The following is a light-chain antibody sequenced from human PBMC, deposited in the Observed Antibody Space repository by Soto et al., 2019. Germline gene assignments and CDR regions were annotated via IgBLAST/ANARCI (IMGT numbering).Light chain of an antibody. J-gene: IGKJ2*01. CDR2: WAS. V-gene: IGKV4-1*01. CDR3: QEYFSPTLNT. CDR1: LGLLYRSNNKNY. Sequence: DIVRTQSPDSLAVSLGERGTMSCKSVLGLLYRSNNKNYLAWYQQKPGQSPKLLIYWASTRDSGVPDRFTGSGSGTDFTITISSLQAEDVAVYYCQEYFSPTLNTFGQGTKVDIK.